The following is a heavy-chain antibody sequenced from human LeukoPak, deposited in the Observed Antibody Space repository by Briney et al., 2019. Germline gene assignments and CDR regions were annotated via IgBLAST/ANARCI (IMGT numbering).Heavy chain of an antibody. Sequence: PSEPLSLTCAVYGGSFSGYYWSWIRQPPGKGLEWIGEINHSGSTNYNPSLKSRVTISVDTSKNQFSLKLSSVTAADTAVYYCARAAPKYCSGGSCSGTDYWGQGTLVTVSS. CDR2: INHSGST. CDR1: GGSFSGYY. D-gene: IGHD2-15*01. J-gene: IGHJ4*02. CDR3: ARAAPKYCSGGSCSGTDY. V-gene: IGHV4-34*01.